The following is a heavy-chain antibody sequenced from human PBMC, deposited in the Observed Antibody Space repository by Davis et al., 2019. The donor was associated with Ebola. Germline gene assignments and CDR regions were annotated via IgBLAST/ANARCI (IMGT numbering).Heavy chain of an antibody. V-gene: IGHV3-7*03. Sequence: PGGSLRLSCAASGFTFSSYGMHWVRQAPGKGLEWLATIKDDGSAQYYVDSVKGRFSISRDNAKNSLYLQMNSLRVEDAALYYCARTYGYPNWFDPWGQGTLVTVSS. CDR2: IKDDGSAQ. J-gene: IGHJ5*02. D-gene: IGHD6-13*01. CDR1: GFTFSSYG. CDR3: ARTYGYPNWFDP.